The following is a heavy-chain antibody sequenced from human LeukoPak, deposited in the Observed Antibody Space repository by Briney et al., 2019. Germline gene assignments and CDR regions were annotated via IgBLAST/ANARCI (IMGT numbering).Heavy chain of an antibody. CDR1: GGSISSSSYY. D-gene: IGHD3-10*01. J-gene: IGHJ4*02. CDR3: ARHLTLPQLVNY. Sequence: TSETLSLTCTVSGGSISSSSYYWGWIRQPPGKGLEWIGSIYYSGSTYYNPSLKSRVTISVDTSKNQFSLKLSSVTAADTAVYYCARHLTLPQLVNYWGQGTLVTVSS. CDR2: IYYSGST. V-gene: IGHV4-39*01.